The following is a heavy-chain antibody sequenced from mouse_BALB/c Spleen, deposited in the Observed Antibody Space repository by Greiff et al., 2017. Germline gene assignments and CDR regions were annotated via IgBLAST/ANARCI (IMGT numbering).Heavy chain of an antibody. CDR3: ARSHMITTWFAY. J-gene: IGHJ3*01. Sequence: QVTLKESGPGILQPSQTLSLTCSFSGFPLSTSGMCVSWIRQPSGKGLEWLVHIYWDDDKRYNPSLKSRLTISKDTSRNQVFLKITSVDTADTATYYCARSHMITTWFAYWGQGTLVTVSA. CDR2: IYWDDDK. D-gene: IGHD2-4*01. V-gene: IGHV8-12*01. CDR1: GFPLSTSGMC.